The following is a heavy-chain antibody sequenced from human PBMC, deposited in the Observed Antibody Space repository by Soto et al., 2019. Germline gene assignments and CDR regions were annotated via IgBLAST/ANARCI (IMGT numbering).Heavy chain of an antibody. D-gene: IGHD3-10*01. CDR1: GLTFGSRA. CDR3: ARGSTESYQGSRIFDF. V-gene: IGHV3-23*01. J-gene: IGHJ4*02. Sequence: PGGSLRLSCVASGLTFGSRAMSWVRQAPGEGLQWVATITDNGGDAKYADSVRGRFVISRDNSKKTLYLQMTSLTAEDSAIYFCARGSTESYQGSRIFDFWGRGTLVTVSS. CDR2: ITDNGGDA.